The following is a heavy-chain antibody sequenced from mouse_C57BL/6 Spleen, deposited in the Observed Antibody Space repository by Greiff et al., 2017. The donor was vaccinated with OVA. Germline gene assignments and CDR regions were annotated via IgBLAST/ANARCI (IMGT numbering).Heavy chain of an antibody. CDR2: IDPSDSET. CDR1: GYTFTSYW. Sequence: QVQLQQPGAELVRPGSSVKLSCTASGYTFTSYWMQWVKQRPIQGLEWIGNIDPSDSETHYNQKFKDKATLTVDTSSSTAYMQLSSLTSEDSAVYYCARSSYYGSSYWYFDVWGTGTTVTVSS. J-gene: IGHJ1*03. D-gene: IGHD1-1*01. CDR3: ARSSYYGSSYWYFDV. V-gene: IGHV1-52*01.